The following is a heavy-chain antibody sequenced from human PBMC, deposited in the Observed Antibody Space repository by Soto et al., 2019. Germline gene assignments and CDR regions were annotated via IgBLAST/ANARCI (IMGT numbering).Heavy chain of an antibody. CDR1: GGSFSGYY. V-gene: IGHV4-34*01. D-gene: IGHD1-26*01. CDR2: INHSGST. CDR3: ARGPYSGSYYYYYYGMDV. J-gene: IGHJ6*02. Sequence: SETLSLTCAVYGGSFSGYYWSWTRQPPGKGLEWIGEINHSGSTNYNPSLKSRVTISVDTSKNQFSLKLSSVTAADTAVYYCARGPYSGSYYYYYYGMDVWGQGTTVTVSS.